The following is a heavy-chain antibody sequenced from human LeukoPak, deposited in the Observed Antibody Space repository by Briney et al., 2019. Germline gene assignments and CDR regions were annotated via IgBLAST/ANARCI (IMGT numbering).Heavy chain of an antibody. Sequence: SETPSLTCAVSGASISSSNWWNWVRQPPGKGLEWIGEIYQSGSTNYNPSLKSRVTISVDKSKNYFSLELRSVTAADTAVYYCARELGHGDPRTSYFDYWGQGTLVTVSS. CDR1: GASISSSNW. CDR3: ARELGHGDPRTSYFDY. V-gene: IGHV4-4*02. D-gene: IGHD4-17*01. J-gene: IGHJ4*02. CDR2: IYQSGST.